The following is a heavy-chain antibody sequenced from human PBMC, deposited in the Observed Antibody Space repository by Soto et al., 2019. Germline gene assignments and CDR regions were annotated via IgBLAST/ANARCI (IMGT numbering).Heavy chain of an antibody. V-gene: IGHV1-69*13. J-gene: IGHJ6*02. D-gene: IGHD2-15*01. CDR3: ARGAYCSGGSCYSDYYGTDV. CDR1: GGTFSSYA. Sequence: GASVKVSCKASGGTFSSYAISWVRQAPGQGLEWMGGIIPIFGTANYAQKFQGRVTITADESTSTAYMELSSLRSEDTAVYYCARGAYCSGGSCYSDYYGTDVWGQGTTVTVSS. CDR2: IIPIFGTA.